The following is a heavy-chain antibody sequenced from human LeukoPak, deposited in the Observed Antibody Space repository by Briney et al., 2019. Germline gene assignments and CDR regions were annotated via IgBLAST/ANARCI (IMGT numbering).Heavy chain of an antibody. V-gene: IGHV4-59*08. D-gene: IGHD3-10*01. Sequence: SETLSLTCTVSGGSLTGYYWSWIRQPPGKGLEWIAYVYYTGRTLYNPSLESRVTISVDTSKTQISLKLTSVTAADTAVYYCERHMSVSYDAFDLWGRGTPVTVSS. CDR3: ERHMSVSYDAFDL. J-gene: IGHJ3*01. CDR2: VYYTGRT. CDR1: GGSLTGYY.